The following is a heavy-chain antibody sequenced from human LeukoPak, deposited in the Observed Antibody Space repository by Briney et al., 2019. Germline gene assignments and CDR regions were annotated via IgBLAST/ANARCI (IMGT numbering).Heavy chain of an antibody. V-gene: IGHV3-66*02. Sequence: GGSLRLSCAASGFSVSSNYMSWVRQAPGKGLEGVSVIYSGSTTYDADSVKGRFTIYRDNSKNTLYLQMNSLRAEDTAVYYCARSTCSGGTCHGEGFDYWGQGTLVTVSS. CDR2: IYSGSTT. CDR3: ARSTCSGGTCHGEGFDY. D-gene: IGHD2-15*01. CDR1: GFSVSSNY. J-gene: IGHJ4*02.